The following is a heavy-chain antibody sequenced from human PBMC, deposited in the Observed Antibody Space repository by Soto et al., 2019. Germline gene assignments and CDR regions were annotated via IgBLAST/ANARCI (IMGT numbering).Heavy chain of an antibody. CDR3: AKGLRLRYSDSSVNSPADS. V-gene: IGHV3-30*18. D-gene: IGHD3-22*01. CDR2: ISYDGSDK. Sequence: QVQLVESGGGVVQPGRSLRLSCAASGFTFRSYGMHWVRQAPGKGLEWMAVISYDGSDKYYADSVKGRFTISRDNSENTVHLQMNSLRAEDTAVYYCAKGLRLRYSDSSVNSPADSWGQGTLVTVSS. CDR1: GFTFRSYG. J-gene: IGHJ4*02.